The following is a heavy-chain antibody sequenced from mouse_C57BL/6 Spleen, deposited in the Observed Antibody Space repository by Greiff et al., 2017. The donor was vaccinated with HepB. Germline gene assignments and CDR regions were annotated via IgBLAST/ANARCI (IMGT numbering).Heavy chain of an antibody. V-gene: IGHV1-69*01. D-gene: IGHD2-2*01. Sequence: QVQLQQPGAELVMPGASVKLSCKASGYTFTSYWMHWVKQRPGQGLEWIGEIDPSDSYTNYNQKFKGKSTVTVDKSSSTAYMQLSSLTSEDSAVYYCARAGCGYDWYFDVWGTGTTVTVSS. CDR3: ARAGCGYDWYFDV. CDR2: IDPSDSYT. CDR1: GYTFTSYW. J-gene: IGHJ1*03.